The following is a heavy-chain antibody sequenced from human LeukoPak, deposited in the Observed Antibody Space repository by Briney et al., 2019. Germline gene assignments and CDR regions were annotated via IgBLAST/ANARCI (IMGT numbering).Heavy chain of an antibody. Sequence: SETLSLTCTVSGGSISSYYWSWIRQPPGKGLEWIGYIYYSGNTNYNPSLKSRVTISVDTSKNQFSLKLSSVTAADTAVYYCARAPDPDVYFDYWGQGTLVTVSS. J-gene: IGHJ4*02. CDR1: GGSISSYY. CDR3: ARAPDPDVYFDY. V-gene: IGHV4-59*01. CDR2: IYYSGNT.